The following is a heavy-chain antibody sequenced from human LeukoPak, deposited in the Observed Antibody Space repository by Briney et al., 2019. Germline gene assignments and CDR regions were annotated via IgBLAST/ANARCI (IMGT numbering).Heavy chain of an antibody. D-gene: IGHD3-22*01. V-gene: IGHV1-18*01. CDR3: ARGRPNSSGYYYNWFDP. CDR1: GYTFTSYG. Sequence: GASVKVSCKASGYTFTSYGISWVRQAPGQGLEWMGWISAYSGNTNYAQKLQGRVTMTTDTSTSTAYMELRSLRSDDTAVYYCARGRPNSSGYYYNWFDPWGQGTLVTVSS. J-gene: IGHJ5*02. CDR2: ISAYSGNT.